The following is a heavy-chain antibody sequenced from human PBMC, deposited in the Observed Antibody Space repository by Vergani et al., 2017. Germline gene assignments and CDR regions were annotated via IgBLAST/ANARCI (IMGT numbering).Heavy chain of an antibody. J-gene: IGHJ5*02. CDR2: ISWNSGSI. D-gene: IGHD6-13*01. Sequence: EVQLVESGGGLVQPGRSLRLSCAASGFTFDDYAMHWVRQAPGKGLEWVSGISWNSGSIGYADSVKGRFTISRDNAKNSLYLQMNSLRAEDTAVYYCAREEAAAGTGSWGQGTLVTVSS. CDR3: AREEAAAGTGS. CDR1: GFTFDDYA. V-gene: IGHV3-9*01.